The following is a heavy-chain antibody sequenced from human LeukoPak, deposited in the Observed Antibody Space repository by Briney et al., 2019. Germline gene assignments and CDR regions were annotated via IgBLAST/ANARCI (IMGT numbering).Heavy chain of an antibody. J-gene: IGHJ6*03. CDR3: AREVPWELAYYYYYYMDV. CDR1: GFTFSSYW. Sequence: GGSLRLSRAASGFTFSSYWMSWVRQAPGKGLEWVANIKQDGSEKYYVDSVKGRFTISRDNAKNSLYLQMNSLRAEDTAVYYCAREVPWELAYYYYYYMDVWGKGTTVTVSS. D-gene: IGHD1-26*01. V-gene: IGHV3-7*01. CDR2: IKQDGSEK.